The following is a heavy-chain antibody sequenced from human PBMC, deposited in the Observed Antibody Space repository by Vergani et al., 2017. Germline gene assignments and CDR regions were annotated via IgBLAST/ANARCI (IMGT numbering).Heavy chain of an antibody. Sequence: EVQLVESGGGLVQPGGSLRLSCAASGFIFSNYWMSWVRQAPGKGLEWVANIKQDGSEKDYVDSVEGRFSISRDNAKNSLCLQMNSLRVEDTAVYYCASQLSGSYYVDAFDIWGQGTMVTVSS. CDR2: IKQDGSEK. CDR3: ASQLSGSYYVDAFDI. D-gene: IGHD1-26*01. V-gene: IGHV3-7*01. CDR1: GFIFSNYW. J-gene: IGHJ3*02.